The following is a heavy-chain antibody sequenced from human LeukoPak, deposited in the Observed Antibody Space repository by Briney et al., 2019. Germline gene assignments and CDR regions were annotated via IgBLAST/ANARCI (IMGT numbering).Heavy chain of an antibody. CDR2: IYTSGST. J-gene: IGHJ5*02. CDR3: ARDVLLWFGGENWFDP. CDR1: GDSISSGSYY. D-gene: IGHD3-10*01. V-gene: IGHV4-61*02. Sequence: SQTLSLTCTVSGDSISSGSYYWSWIRQPAGKGLEWIGRIYTSGSTNYNPSLKSRVTISVDTSKNQFSLKLSSVTAADTAVYYCARDVLLWFGGENWFDPWGQGTLVTVSS.